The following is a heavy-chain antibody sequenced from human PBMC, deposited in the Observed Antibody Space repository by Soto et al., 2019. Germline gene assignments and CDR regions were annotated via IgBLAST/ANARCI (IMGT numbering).Heavy chain of an antibody. CDR1: GGSISDYFY. V-gene: IGHV4-4*07. Sequence: SETLSLTCTVSGGSISDYFYWSWIRQPAGKGLEWIGCIYNSGSTNYNPSLKSRVTISVDTSKNQFSLKLSSVTAADTAVYYCARYSYYDNGEGYFDYWGQGTLVTVSS. CDR2: IYNSGST. D-gene: IGHD3-22*01. CDR3: ARYSYYDNGEGYFDY. J-gene: IGHJ4*02.